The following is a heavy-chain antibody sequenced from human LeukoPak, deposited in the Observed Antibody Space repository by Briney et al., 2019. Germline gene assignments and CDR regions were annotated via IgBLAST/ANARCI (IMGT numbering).Heavy chain of an antibody. J-gene: IGHJ5*02. D-gene: IGHD2-15*01. CDR2: IYYSGST. V-gene: IGHV4-39*02. CDR1: GGSISSSSYY. Sequence: SETLSLTCTVSGGSISSSSYYWDWIRQPPGKGLEWIGSIYYSGSTYYNPSLKSRVTISVDTSKNQFSLKLSSVTAADTAVYYCTRECEDIVVVVGNWFDPWGQGTLVTVSS. CDR3: TRECEDIVVVVGNWFDP.